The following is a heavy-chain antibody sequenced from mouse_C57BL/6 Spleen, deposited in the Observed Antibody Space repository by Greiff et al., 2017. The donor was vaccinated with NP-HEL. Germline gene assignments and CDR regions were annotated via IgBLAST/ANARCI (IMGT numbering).Heavy chain of an antibody. CDR2: IDPSDSYT. Sequence: VQLQQPGAELVKPGASVKLSCKASGYTFTSYWMQWVKQRPGQGLEWIGEIDPSDSYTNYNQKFKGKATLTVDTSSSTAYMQLSSLTSEDSAVYYCARGYYYGSSPYYAMDYWGQGTSVTVSS. CDR3: ARGYYYGSSPYYAMDY. J-gene: IGHJ4*01. CDR1: GYTFTSYW. D-gene: IGHD1-1*01. V-gene: IGHV1-50*01.